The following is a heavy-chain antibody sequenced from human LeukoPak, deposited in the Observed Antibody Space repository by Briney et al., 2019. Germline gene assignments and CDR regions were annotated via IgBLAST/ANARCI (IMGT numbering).Heavy chain of an antibody. CDR2: IYSGGST. D-gene: IGHD3-22*01. J-gene: IGHJ4*02. CDR3: ARRYSSGYPDY. V-gene: IGHV3-66*02. Sequence: GGSLRLSCAASAFTVSSNYMSWVRQAPGKGLEWVSVIYSGGSTYYADSVKGRFTISRDNSKNTLYLQMNSLRAEDTAVYYCARRYSSGYPDYWGQGTLVTVSS. CDR1: AFTVSSNY.